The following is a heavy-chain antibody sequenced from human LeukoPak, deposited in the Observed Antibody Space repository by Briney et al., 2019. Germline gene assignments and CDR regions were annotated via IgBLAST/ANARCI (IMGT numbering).Heavy chain of an antibody. CDR2: INHSGST. J-gene: IGHJ3*02. CDR3: ARVLGGEAFDI. V-gene: IGHV4-34*01. CDR1: GGSFSGYY. D-gene: IGHD2-15*01. Sequence: SETLSLTCAVYGGSFSGYYWSWIRQPPGKGLEWIGEINHSGSTNYNPSLKSRVTISVDTPKNQFSLKLSSVTAADTAVYYCARVLGGEAFDIWGQGTMVTVSS.